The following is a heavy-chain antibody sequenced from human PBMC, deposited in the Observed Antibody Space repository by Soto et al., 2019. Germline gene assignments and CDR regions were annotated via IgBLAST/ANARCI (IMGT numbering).Heavy chain of an antibody. D-gene: IGHD3-3*02. CDR1: GFTFSNYA. J-gene: IGHJ4*02. V-gene: IGHV3-23*01. CDR2: IPGSGGST. Sequence: GGSLRLSCAASGFTFSNYAMSWVRQSPGKGLEWVSAIPGSGGSTYYTGSVKGRFTIPRDNSKNTLYLQMNSLRVEDTAVYYGAKIGISSFVSLPLVSIDYWGQGALVTVSS. CDR3: AKIGISSFVSLPLVSIDY.